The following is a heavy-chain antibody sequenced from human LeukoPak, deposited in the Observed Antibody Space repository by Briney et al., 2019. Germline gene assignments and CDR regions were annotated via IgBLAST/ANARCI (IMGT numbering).Heavy chain of an antibody. CDR3: ARAVCSSTSCHLAFDY. Sequence: PSQTLSLTCAVSGGSISSGGYSWSWIRQPPGTGLEWIVYIYHSGSTYYNPSLKSRVTISVDRSKNQFSLKLSSVTAADTAVYYCARAVCSSTSCHLAFDYWGQGTLVTVSS. D-gene: IGHD2-2*01. J-gene: IGHJ4*02. CDR2: IYHSGST. V-gene: IGHV4-30-2*01. CDR1: GGSISSGGYS.